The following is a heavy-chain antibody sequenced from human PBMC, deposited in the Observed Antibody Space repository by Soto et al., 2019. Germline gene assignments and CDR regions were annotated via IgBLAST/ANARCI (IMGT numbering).Heavy chain of an antibody. D-gene: IGHD7-27*01. CDR1: GYSISSGCY. V-gene: IGHV4-38-2*02. CDR3: ARDGLTGDIWYFDL. J-gene: IGHJ2*01. Sequence: SETLSLTCAVSGYSISSGCYWGWIRQPPGKGLEWIGSIYHSGSTYYNPSLKSRVTISVDTSKNQFSLKLSSVTAADTAVYYCARDGLTGDIWYFDLWGRGTLVTVSS. CDR2: IYHSGST.